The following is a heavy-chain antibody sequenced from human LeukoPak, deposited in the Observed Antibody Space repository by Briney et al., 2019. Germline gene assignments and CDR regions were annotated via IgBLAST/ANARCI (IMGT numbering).Heavy chain of an antibody. J-gene: IGHJ4*02. CDR1: GFTFSSCG. V-gene: IGHV3-33*01. D-gene: IGHD2-8*01. CDR3: ARQIGYCTSGNCYFDT. Sequence: PGGSLRLSCSASGFTFSSCGMHWVRQAPGKGLEWVAFIWYDGSNKYYTDSVKGRFTISRDKSKNTVFLQMNSLRVDDMAVYYCARQIGYCTSGNCYFDTWGQGALVTVSS. CDR2: IWYDGSNK.